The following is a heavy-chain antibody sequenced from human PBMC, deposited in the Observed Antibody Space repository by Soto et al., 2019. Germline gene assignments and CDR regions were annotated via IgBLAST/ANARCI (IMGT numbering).Heavy chain of an antibody. D-gene: IGHD2-15*01. J-gene: IGHJ4*02. CDR3: ARAPVVAAHYYFDY. CDR2: IYSGGST. V-gene: IGHV3-53*04. Sequence: GGSLRLSCAASGFTVSSNYMSWVRQAPGKGLEWVSVIYSGGSTYYADSVKGRFTISRHNSKNTLYLQMNSLRAEDTAVYYCARAPVVAAHYYFDYWGQGTLVTVSS. CDR1: GFTVSSNY.